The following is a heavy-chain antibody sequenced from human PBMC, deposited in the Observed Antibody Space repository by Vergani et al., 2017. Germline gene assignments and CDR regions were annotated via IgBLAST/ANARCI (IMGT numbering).Heavy chain of an antibody. J-gene: IGHJ4*02. CDR2: IYSGGST. CDR3: ARGVLTGYEYYFDY. D-gene: IGHD3-9*01. Sequence: EVQLLETGGGLIQPGGSLRLSCAASGFTVSSNYMSWVRQAPGKGLEWVSVIYSGGSTYYADSVKGRFTISRDNSKNTLYLQMNSLRAEDTAVYYCARGVLTGYEYYFDYWGQGTLVTVSS. V-gene: IGHV3-53*02. CDR1: GFTVSSNY.